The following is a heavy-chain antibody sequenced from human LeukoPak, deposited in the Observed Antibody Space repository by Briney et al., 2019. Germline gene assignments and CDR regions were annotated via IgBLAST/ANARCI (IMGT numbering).Heavy chain of an antibody. Sequence: SETLSLTCAVYGGSFSGYYWSWIRQPPGKGLEWIGEINHSGSTNYNPSLKSRVTISVDTSKNQFSLKLSSVTAADTAVYYCARRYSSGWLFDYWGQGTLVTVSS. CDR2: INHSGST. V-gene: IGHV4-34*01. CDR1: GGSFSGYY. J-gene: IGHJ4*02. D-gene: IGHD5-18*01. CDR3: ARRYSSGWLFDY.